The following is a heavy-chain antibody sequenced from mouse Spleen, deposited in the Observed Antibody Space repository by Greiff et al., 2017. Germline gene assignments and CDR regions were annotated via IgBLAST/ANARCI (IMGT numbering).Heavy chain of an antibody. CDR1: GYTFTSYW. Sequence: QVQLQQPGTELVKPGASVKLSCKASGYTFTSYWMHWVKQRPGQGLEWIGNINPSNGGTNYNEKFKSKATLTVDKSSSTAYMQLSSLTSKDSAVYYCARWFGNYGYFDYWGQGTTLTVSS. CDR2: INPSNGGT. CDR3: ARWFGNYGYFDY. V-gene: IGHV1-53*01. D-gene: IGHD2-1*01. J-gene: IGHJ2*01.